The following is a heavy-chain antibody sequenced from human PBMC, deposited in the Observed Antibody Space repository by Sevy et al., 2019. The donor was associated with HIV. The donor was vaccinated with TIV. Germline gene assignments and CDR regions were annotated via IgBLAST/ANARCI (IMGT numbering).Heavy chain of an antibody. V-gene: IGHV4-34*01. Sequence: SETLSLTCAVYGGSFSGYYWSWIRQPPGKGLEWIGEINHSGSTNYNPSLKSRVTISVDTSKNQFSLKVSSVTAADTAVFYCARLSWYSSGWFWFDPWGHGTLVTVSS. J-gene: IGHJ5*02. CDR1: GGSFSGYY. CDR3: ARLSWYSSGWFWFDP. D-gene: IGHD6-19*01. CDR2: INHSGST.